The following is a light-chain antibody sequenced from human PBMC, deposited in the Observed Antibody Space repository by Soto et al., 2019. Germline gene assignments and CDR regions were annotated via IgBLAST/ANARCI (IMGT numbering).Light chain of an antibody. CDR1: QSVSSSY. V-gene: IGKV3-20*01. Sequence: EIVLTQSPGTLSLSPGERATLSCRASQSVSSSYLAWYQQKPGQAPRLLISGTSSRATGIPDRFSGGGSGTDFTLTISRLEPEDFVVYFCQQYASSPLTFGGGTEVEIK. CDR3: QQYASSPLT. CDR2: GTS. J-gene: IGKJ4*01.